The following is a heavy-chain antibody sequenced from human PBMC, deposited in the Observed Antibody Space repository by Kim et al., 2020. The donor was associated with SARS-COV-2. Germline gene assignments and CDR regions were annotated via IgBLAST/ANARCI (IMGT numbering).Heavy chain of an antibody. V-gene: IGHV3-7*01. CDR1: GFIFSTFY. CDR2: IKPDGSQQ. J-gene: IGHJ4*01. CDR3: VRGWLQPSD. Sequence: GGSLRLSCAASGFIFSTFYMSWVRQAPGKGLEWVANIKPDGSQQYYVDSVKGRFTISRDNAKNSLYLQLNSLGADDTAVYYCVRGWLQPSDWGHGTLVTVYS. D-gene: IGHD5-12*01.